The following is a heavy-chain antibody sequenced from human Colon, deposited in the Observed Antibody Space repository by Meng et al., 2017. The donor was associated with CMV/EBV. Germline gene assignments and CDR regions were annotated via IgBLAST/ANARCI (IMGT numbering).Heavy chain of an antibody. J-gene: IGHJ5*02. CDR2: IYYSGST. CDR1: GGSISSSSYY. CDR3: ARHSDGYSGYDLRNWFDP. D-gene: IGHD5-12*01. Sequence: SETLSLTCTVSGGSISSSSYYWGWIRQPPGKGLEWIGSIYYSGSTYYNPSLKSRVTISVDTSKNQFSLKLSSVTAADTAVYYCARHSDGYSGYDLRNWFDPWGQGTLVTVSS. V-gene: IGHV4-39*01.